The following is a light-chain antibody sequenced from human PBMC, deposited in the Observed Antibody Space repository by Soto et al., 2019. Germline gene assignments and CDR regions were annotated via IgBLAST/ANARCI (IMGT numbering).Light chain of an antibody. CDR1: QSVSSSY. CDR2: GAS. Sequence: EIVLTQSPGTLSLSPGERATLSCRASQSVSSSYLAWYQQKPGQAPRLLIYGASSRATGIPDRFSGSGSGTDFTLTISRLEPEDFAVYXXXXXXXXXXGXFGGGTKVDI. CDR3: XXXXXXXXGX. J-gene: IGKJ4*01. V-gene: IGKV3-20*01.